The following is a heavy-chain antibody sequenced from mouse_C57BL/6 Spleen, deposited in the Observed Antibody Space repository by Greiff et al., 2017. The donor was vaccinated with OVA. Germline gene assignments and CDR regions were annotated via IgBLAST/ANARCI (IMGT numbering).Heavy chain of an antibody. D-gene: IGHD4-1*01. V-gene: IGHV7-3*01. Sequence: EVKLMESGGGLVQPGGSLSLSCAASGFTFTDYYMSWVRQPPGKALEWLGFIRNKANGYTTEYSASVKGRFTISRDNSQSILYLQMNALGAEDSATYYCARAGNYFDDWGQGTTLTVSS. CDR3: ARAGNYFDD. CDR1: GFTFTDYY. J-gene: IGHJ2*01. CDR2: IRNKANGYTT.